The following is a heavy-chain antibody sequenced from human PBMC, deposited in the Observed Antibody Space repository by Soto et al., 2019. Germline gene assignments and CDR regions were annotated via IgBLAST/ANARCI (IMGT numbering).Heavy chain of an antibody. CDR1: GFTFNSYW. V-gene: IGHV3-74*01. CDR2: LNSDGSSK. CDR3: ARGLKNYYAMDV. D-gene: IGHD3-16*01. Sequence: EVQLVESGGGVVQPGGSLRLSCAASGFTFNSYWMHWVRQAPGKGLVWVSRLNSDGSSKYYGDSMKGRFTISRDNAENTVYLQMNSLRDEVTAVYFCARGLKNYYAMDVWGQGTTVTVSS. J-gene: IGHJ6*02.